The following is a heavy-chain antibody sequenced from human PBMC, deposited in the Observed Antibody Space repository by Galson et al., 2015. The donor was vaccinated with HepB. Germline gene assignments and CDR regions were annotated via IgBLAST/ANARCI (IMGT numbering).Heavy chain of an antibody. CDR1: GFTLGNYG. Sequence: SLRLSCAASGFTLGNYGMSWVRQAPGKGLEWVSAICGDGGQKYYADSVKGRFTISRDNSKNMLYLQMNSLRAEETAVYYCAKGRQQLVQSPLWFDPWGQGTMVTVSS. V-gene: IGHV3-23*01. J-gene: IGHJ5*02. CDR3: AKGRQQLVQSPLWFDP. D-gene: IGHD6-13*01. CDR2: ICGDGGQK.